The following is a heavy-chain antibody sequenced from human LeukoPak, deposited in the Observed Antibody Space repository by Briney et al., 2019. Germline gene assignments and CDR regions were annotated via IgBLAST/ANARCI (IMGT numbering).Heavy chain of an antibody. CDR1: GGSISSYY. CDR2: ISYSGST. D-gene: IGHD2/OR15-2a*01. Sequence: SETLSLTCTVSGGSISSYYWSWIRQPPGKGLEWIGYISYSGSTNYNPSLKSRVTISVDTSKNQFSLKLSSVTAADTAVYYCARRRMRYYFDYWGQGTLVTVSS. CDR3: ARRRMRYYFDY. J-gene: IGHJ4*02. V-gene: IGHV4-59*12.